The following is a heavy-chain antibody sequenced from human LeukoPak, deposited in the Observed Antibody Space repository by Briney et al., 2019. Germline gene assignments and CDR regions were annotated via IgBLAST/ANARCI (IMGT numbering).Heavy chain of an antibody. V-gene: IGHV3-49*04. CDR3: TRVIRLSGGRYYFDY. CDR1: GFAFGDFA. J-gene: IGHJ4*02. Sequence: GGSLRLSCTASGFAFGDFAISWVRQAPGKGLERVAXXXXKSYSGTTEHAASVKGRFTISRDDSKSIAYLQMNSLNTDDTAVYYCTRVIRLSGGRYYFDYWGQGTLVTVSS. CDR2: XXXKSYSGTT. D-gene: IGHD3-9*01.